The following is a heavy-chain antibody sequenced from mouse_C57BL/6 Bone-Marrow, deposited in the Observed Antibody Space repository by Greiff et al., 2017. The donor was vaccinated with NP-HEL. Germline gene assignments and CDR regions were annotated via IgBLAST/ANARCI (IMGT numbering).Heavy chain of an antibody. Sequence: QVQLQQSGAELVRPGTSVKMSCKASGYTFTNYWIGWAKQRPGHGLEWIGDIYPGGGHTNYNEKFKGKATLTADKSSSTAYMQFSSLTSEDSAIYYCARIGYYWYFDVWGTGTTVTVSS. CDR1: GYTFTNYW. CDR3: ARIGYYWYFDV. D-gene: IGHD2-2*01. J-gene: IGHJ1*03. CDR2: IYPGGGHT. V-gene: IGHV1-63*01.